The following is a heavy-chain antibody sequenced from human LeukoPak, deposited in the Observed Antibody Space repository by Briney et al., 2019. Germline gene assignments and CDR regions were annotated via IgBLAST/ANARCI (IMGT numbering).Heavy chain of an antibody. D-gene: IGHD6-19*01. CDR1: GFTCSSYE. Sequence: GGSLRLSCAASGFTCSSYEMNWVRQAPGNGLEGVSYISSSGSTIYYADSVKGRFTISRDNAKNSLYLQMNSLRAEDTAVYYSARAPGGWSKFAYWGQGTLVTVSS. V-gene: IGHV3-48*03. CDR3: ARAPGGWSKFAY. J-gene: IGHJ4*02. CDR2: ISSSGSTI.